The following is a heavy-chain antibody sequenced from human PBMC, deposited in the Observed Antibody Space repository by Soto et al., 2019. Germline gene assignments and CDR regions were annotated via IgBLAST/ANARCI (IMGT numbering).Heavy chain of an antibody. J-gene: IGHJ4*02. CDR2: ISSSSIYI. CDR3: ARQGYCSGGSCSYFDY. V-gene: IGHV3-21*01. D-gene: IGHD2-15*01. Sequence: GGSLRLSCATSGFTFSSYSMNWVRQAPGKGLEWVSSISSSSIYIYYAGSVKGRFTISRDNAKNSLYLQRNSLRAEDTAVYYCARQGYCSGGSCSYFDYWGQGTLVTVSS. CDR1: GFTFSSYS.